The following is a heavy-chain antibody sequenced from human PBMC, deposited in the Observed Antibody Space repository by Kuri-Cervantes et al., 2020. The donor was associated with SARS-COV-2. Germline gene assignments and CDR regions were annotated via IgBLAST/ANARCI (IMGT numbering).Heavy chain of an antibody. D-gene: IGHD3-3*01. J-gene: IGHJ4*02. V-gene: IGHV3-30-3*01. CDR1: GFTFSSYA. CDR3: ARVEVTILSADY. Sequence: LTCAASGFTFSSYAMHWVRQAPGKGLEWVAVISYDGSNKYYADSVKGRFTISRDNSKNTLYLQMNSLRAEDTAVYYCARVEVTILSADYWGQGTLVTVSS. CDR2: ISYDGSNK.